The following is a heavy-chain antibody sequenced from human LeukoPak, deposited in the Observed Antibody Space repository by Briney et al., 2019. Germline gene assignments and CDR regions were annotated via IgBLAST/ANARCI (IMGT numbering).Heavy chain of an antibody. D-gene: IGHD1-26*01. V-gene: IGHV3-15*01. CDR1: GFTFSNAW. Sequence: PGGSLRLSCAASGFTFSNAWMTWVRQAPGKGLEWVGRIKSKTAGGTIDYAAPVKGRFTISRDDTKNTLYLQMNSLKTEDTAVYYCTTGESMVGTTIHIRWADWGQGTLVAVSS. J-gene: IGHJ4*02. CDR3: TTGESMVGTTIHIRWAD. CDR2: IKSKTAGGTI.